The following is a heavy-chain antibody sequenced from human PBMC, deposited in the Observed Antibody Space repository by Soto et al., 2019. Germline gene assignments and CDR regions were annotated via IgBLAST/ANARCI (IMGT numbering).Heavy chain of an antibody. CDR3: ARLRYYYDRSGPTPIFAY. V-gene: IGHV4-39*06. CDR2: IYYSGST. D-gene: IGHD3-22*01. J-gene: IGHJ4*02. Sequence: SETLSLTCTVSGGSISSSSYYWGWIRQPPGKGLEWIGSIYYSGSTYYSTSLKTRLTISKDTSKNQVVLTMTNMDPVDTATYYCARLRYYYDRSGPTPIFAYWGQGTLVPVSS. CDR1: GGSISSSSYY.